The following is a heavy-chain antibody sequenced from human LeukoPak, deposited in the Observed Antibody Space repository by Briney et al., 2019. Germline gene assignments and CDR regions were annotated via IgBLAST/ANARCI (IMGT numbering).Heavy chain of an antibody. J-gene: IGHJ4*02. Sequence: SETLSLTCAVYVGSFSGYYWSWIRQPPGKGLEWIGEVNHSGSTNYNPSLKSRVTISVDTSKNQFSLKLSSVTAADTAVYYCARGRFGYGFWSGYHTPLGYLDYWGQGTLVTVSS. CDR2: VNHSGST. V-gene: IGHV4-34*01. D-gene: IGHD3-3*01. CDR3: ARGRFGYGFWSGYHTPLGYLDY. CDR1: VGSFSGYY.